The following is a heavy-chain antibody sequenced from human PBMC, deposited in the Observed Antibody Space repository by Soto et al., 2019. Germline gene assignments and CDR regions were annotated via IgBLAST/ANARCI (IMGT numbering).Heavy chain of an antibody. CDR2: INPSGGST. D-gene: IGHD5-18*01. Sequence: QVQLVQSGAEVKKPGASVKVSCKASGYTFTSYYMHWVRQAPGQGLGWMGIINPSGGSTSYSQKFQGRVTLTRDTSTSTVYMELSSLRSEDTAVYYCARDRTSAMVQYYYYYGMDVWGQGTTVTVSS. V-gene: IGHV1-46*01. CDR3: ARDRTSAMVQYYYYYGMDV. CDR1: GYTFTSYY. J-gene: IGHJ6*02.